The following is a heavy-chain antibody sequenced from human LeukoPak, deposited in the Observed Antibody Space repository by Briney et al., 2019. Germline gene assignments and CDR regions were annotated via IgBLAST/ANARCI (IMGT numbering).Heavy chain of an antibody. CDR2: IYPGDSDT. D-gene: IGHD3-10*01. J-gene: IGHJ6*02. CDR1: GYRFTSYW. V-gene: IGHV5-51*01. CDR3: ARLMTLVRGGLKRLPRSCGMDV. Sequence: GESLKISCKGSGYRFTSYWIAWVRQMPGKGLEWMGAIYPGDSDTTYSPSLQGQVTISADKSATTAYLQWNSLKASDTAIYYCARLMTLVRGGLKRLPRSCGMDVWGQGTTVTVS.